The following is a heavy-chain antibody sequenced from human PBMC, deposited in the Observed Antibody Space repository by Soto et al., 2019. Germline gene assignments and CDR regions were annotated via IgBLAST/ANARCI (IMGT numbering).Heavy chain of an antibody. V-gene: IGHV1-69*13. J-gene: IGHJ4*02. Sequence: SVKVSCKASGGTFSSYAISWVRQAPGQGLEWMGGIIPIFGTANYAQKFQGRVTITADESTSTAYMELSSLRSEDTAVYYCASSYYDSSGYYQRFDYWGQGTLVTVSS. CDR3: ASSYYDSSGYYQRFDY. D-gene: IGHD3-22*01. CDR1: GGTFSSYA. CDR2: IIPIFGTA.